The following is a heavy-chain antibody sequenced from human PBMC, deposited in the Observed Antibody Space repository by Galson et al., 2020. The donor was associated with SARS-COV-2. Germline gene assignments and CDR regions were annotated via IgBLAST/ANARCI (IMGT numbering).Heavy chain of an antibody. CDR1: GFTFSSYG. Sequence: VGSLRLSCAASGFTFSSYGMHWVRQAPGKGLEWVAVISYDGSKKYYADSVQGRFTISRDNSKNTLFVQMNSLRPEDTAVYYCAKDTEIAAPGTFDYWGQGTLVTVSS. J-gene: IGHJ4*02. V-gene: IGHV3-30*18. D-gene: IGHD6-13*01. CDR2: ISYDGSKK. CDR3: AKDTEIAAPGTFDY.